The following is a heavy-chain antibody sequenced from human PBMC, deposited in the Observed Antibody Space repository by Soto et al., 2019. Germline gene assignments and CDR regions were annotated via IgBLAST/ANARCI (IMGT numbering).Heavy chain of an antibody. J-gene: IGHJ4*02. CDR3: AREGERGTTGRFDY. CDR2: ISYDGSNK. Sequence: QVQLVESGGGVVQPGRSLRLSCAASGFTFSSYAMHWVRQAPGKGLEWVAVISYDGSNKYYADSVKGRFTISRDNSKNTLYLQMNSLRAEDTAVYYCAREGERGTTGRFDYWGQGTLVTVSS. D-gene: IGHD1-7*01. CDR1: GFTFSSYA. V-gene: IGHV3-30-3*01.